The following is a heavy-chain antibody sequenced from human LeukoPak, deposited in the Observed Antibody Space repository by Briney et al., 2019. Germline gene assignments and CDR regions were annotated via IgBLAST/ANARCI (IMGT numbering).Heavy chain of an antibody. CDR3: VRDDSGDYNYFDY. D-gene: IGHD4-17*01. CDR2: IWYDGGTK. CDR1: GFTSSSYG. Sequence: GGSLRLSCAASGFTSSSYGMHWVRQAPGKGLEWVAVIWYDGGTKYYADSVKGRFIIPRDNSKNTLYLQMNSLRAEDTAVYYCVRDDSGDYNYFDYCGQGTLVTVSS. V-gene: IGHV3-33*01. J-gene: IGHJ4*02.